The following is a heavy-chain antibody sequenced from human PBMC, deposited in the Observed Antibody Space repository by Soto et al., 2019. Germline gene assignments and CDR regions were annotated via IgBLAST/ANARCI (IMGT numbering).Heavy chain of an antibody. D-gene: IGHD4-17*01. CDR3: ARDRKATTSPRYNWFDP. Sequence: QVQLQESGPGLVKPSQTLSLTCSVSGGSISTTDYYWSWVRQPPGKGLEWIGYIYYSGGTYYNPSLESRLTISVDTSENQFSLKLSSVTAADTAVYYCARDRKATTSPRYNWFDPWGPGMLVTVSS. CDR2: IYYSGGT. J-gene: IGHJ5*02. V-gene: IGHV4-30-4*01. CDR1: GGSISTTDYY.